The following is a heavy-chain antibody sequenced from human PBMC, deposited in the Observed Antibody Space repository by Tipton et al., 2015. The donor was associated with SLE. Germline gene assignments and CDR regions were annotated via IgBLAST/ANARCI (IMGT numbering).Heavy chain of an antibody. D-gene: IGHD2-21*02. V-gene: IGHV4-39*07. Sequence: TLSLTCTVSGGSVSRSPYYWGWIRQPPGKGLEWIGSIYYSGSTYYKPSLKGRVTILVDTSKNQFSLKLSSVTAADTAGYYCARVAFCGGDCYSGYFQHWGQGTLVTVSS. CDR1: GGSVSRSPYY. J-gene: IGHJ1*01. CDR2: IYYSGST. CDR3: ARVAFCGGDCYSGYFQH.